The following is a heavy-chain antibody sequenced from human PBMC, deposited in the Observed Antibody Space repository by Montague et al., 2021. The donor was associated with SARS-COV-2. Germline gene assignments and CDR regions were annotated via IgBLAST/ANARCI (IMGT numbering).Heavy chain of an antibody. CDR1: GGSIRNYY. CDR3: AAQTDYYYYSLDV. V-gene: IGHV4-59*08. CDR2: IYDSGNF. Sequence: SETLSLTCAVSGGSIRNYYWSWIRQPPGRGLEWIAYIYDSGNFDYNPSLKSRVTILVDTSKNQFSLKLSSVTAADTAVYYCAAQTDYYYYSLDVWGQGTTATVS. J-gene: IGHJ6*02.